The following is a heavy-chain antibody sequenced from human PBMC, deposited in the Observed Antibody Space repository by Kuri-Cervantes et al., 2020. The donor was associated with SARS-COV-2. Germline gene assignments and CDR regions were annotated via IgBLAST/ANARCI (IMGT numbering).Heavy chain of an antibody. D-gene: IGHD2-15*01. V-gene: IGHV3-64D*06. Sequence: GESLKISCSASGFTFSSYAMHWVRQAPGKGLEYVSAISSNGGSTYYADSVKGRFTISRDNSKNTLYLQMSSLRAEDTAVYYCVKTLFPYYSGGSCSTPVIPRYGMDVWGQGTTVTVSS. J-gene: IGHJ6*02. CDR1: GFTFSSYA. CDR3: VKTLFPYYSGGSCSTPVIPRYGMDV. CDR2: ISSNGGST.